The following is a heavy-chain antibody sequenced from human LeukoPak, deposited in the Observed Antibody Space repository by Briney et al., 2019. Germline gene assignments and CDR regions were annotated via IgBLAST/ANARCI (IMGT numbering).Heavy chain of an antibody. CDR3: ARGRSQTRSAAAGAYFDL. D-gene: IGHD6-13*01. V-gene: IGHV4-34*01. Sequence: PSETLSLTCAVYGGSFSGYYWSWIRQPPGKGLEWIGEINHSGSTNYNPSLKSRVTISVDTSKNQFSLKLSSVTAADTAVYYCARGRSQTRSAAAGAYFDLWGRGTLVTVSS. CDR1: GGSFSGYY. CDR2: INHSGST. J-gene: IGHJ2*01.